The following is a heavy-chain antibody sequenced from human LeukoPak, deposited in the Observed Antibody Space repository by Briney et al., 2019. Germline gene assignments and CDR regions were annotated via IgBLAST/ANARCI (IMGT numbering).Heavy chain of an antibody. CDR1: GFTFSSYG. D-gene: IGHD2-2*01. Sequence: GGSLRLSCAASGFTFSSYGMHWVRQAPRKGLEWVAFIRYDGSNKYYADSVKGRFTISRDNSKNTLYLQMNSLRAEDTAVYYCAKGEGVPAAPVFPWGQGTLVTVSS. CDR2: IRYDGSNK. J-gene: IGHJ5*02. CDR3: AKGEGVPAAPVFP. V-gene: IGHV3-30*02.